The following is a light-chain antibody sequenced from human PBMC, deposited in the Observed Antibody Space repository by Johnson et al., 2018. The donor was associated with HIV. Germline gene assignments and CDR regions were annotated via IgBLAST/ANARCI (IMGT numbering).Light chain of an antibody. CDR3: GTWDSSRSAGFYV. J-gene: IGLJ1*01. CDR1: SSNIGNNY. CDR2: ENN. V-gene: IGLV1-51*02. Sequence: QSVLTQPPSVSAAPGQKVTISCSGSSSNIGNNYVSWYQQLPGTAPNLLIYENNKRPSGIPDRFSGSKSGTSSTLGFTGLQTGAEADYYCGTWDSSRSAGFYVFGTGTKVTVL.